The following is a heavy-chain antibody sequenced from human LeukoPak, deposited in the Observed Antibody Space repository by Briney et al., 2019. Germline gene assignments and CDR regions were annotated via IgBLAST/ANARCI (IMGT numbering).Heavy chain of an antibody. CDR3: ARDVTMVRGVSL. CDR2: ISSSSSYI. D-gene: IGHD3-10*01. V-gene: IGHV3-21*01. J-gene: IGHJ4*02. Sequence: GGSLRLSCAASGFTFSSYSMNWVRQVPGKGLEWVSSISSSSSYIYYADSVKGRFTISRDNAKNSLYLQMNSLRAEDTAVYYCARDVTMVRGVSLWGQGTLVTVSS. CDR1: GFTFSSYS.